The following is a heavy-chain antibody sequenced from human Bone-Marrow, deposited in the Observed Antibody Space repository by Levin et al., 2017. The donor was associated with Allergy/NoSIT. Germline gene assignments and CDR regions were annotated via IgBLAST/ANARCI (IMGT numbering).Heavy chain of an antibody. CDR1: GYSINADYY. CDR2: IRHSGST. Sequence: TSQTLSLTCPVSGYSINADYYWGWIRQSPGKGLEWIGNIRHSGSTNYNPSLEGRVSISIDTSKNQFSLRLSSVTAADTAVYYCARVAPAASYYYGIDVWGQGTTVTVSS. CDR3: ARVAPAASYYYGIDV. J-gene: IGHJ6*02. V-gene: IGHV4-38-2*02. D-gene: IGHD2-2*01.